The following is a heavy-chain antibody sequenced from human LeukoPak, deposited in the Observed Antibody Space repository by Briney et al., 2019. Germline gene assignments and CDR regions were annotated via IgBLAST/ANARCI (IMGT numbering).Heavy chain of an antibody. CDR3: VRLDSAGWYYLDY. CDR2: IYPADSDT. J-gene: IGHJ4*02. V-gene: IGHV5-51*01. D-gene: IGHD6-19*01. Sequence: GESLKISCKGSGYSFTTYWIGWVRQMPGKGLESMGIIYPADSDTKYSPSFQGQVTISADKSISTAYLRWSSLKTSDTAMYYCVRLDSAGWYYLDYRGQGTLVTVSS. CDR1: GYSFTTYW.